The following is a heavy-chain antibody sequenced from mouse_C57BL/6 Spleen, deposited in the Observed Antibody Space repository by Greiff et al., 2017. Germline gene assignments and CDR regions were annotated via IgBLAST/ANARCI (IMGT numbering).Heavy chain of an antibody. D-gene: IGHD2-3*01. J-gene: IGHJ3*01. CDR2: IDPSDSYT. V-gene: IGHV1-69*01. Sequence: QVQLQQPGAELVMPGASVKLSCKASSYTFTSYWMHWVKQRPGQGLEWIGEIDPSDSYTNYNQKFKGKSTLTVDKSSSTAYMQLSSLTSEDSAVYYCARGRDGYPFAYWGQGTLVTVSA. CDR1: SYTFTSYW. CDR3: ARGRDGYPFAY.